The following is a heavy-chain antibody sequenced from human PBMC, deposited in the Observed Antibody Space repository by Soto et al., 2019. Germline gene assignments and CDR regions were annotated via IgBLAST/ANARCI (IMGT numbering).Heavy chain of an antibody. CDR1: GFTFGSYG. CDR2: ISYDGSNK. V-gene: IGHV3-30*18. D-gene: IGHD2-8*02. CDR3: ANIRNVVYAHNAY. J-gene: IGHJ4*02. Sequence: QPGGSLRLSCAASGFTFGSYGMHWVRQAPGKGLEWVAVISYDGSNKYYADSVRGRFPISRDNSNNMLYLQMNSLRAEDTAVYYCANIRNVVYAHNAYWGQGTLVTVSS.